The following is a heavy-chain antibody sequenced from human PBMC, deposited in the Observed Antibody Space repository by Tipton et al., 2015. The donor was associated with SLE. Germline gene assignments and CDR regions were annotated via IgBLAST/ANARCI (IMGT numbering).Heavy chain of an antibody. CDR1: GCSLSIYY. J-gene: IGHJ4*02. D-gene: IGHD6-13*01. CDR2: IYYSGST. V-gene: IGHV4-59*01. Sequence: TLSLTCTVSGCSLSIYYWSWPRQPPRRVLYRFPYIYYSGSTNYNPSLKSRVTISVDTSKNQFSLKLSSVTAADTAVYYCARGPRAAAGYFYDYWGQGPLVTVSS. CDR3: ARGPRAAAGYFYDY.